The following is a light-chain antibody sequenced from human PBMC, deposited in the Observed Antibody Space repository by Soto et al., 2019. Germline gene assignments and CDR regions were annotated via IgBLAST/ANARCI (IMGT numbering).Light chain of an antibody. CDR1: QSVSSNY. V-gene: IGKV3-20*01. Sequence: EIVLTQSPGTLSLSPGERATLSCRASQSVSSNYLAWYQQKPGQAPRLLIYHASSRATGIPDRFGGGGSGTDFTLTISRLEAADFAVYYCHQYDTSWTFGQGTKVDIK. CDR2: HAS. J-gene: IGKJ1*01. CDR3: HQYDTSWT.